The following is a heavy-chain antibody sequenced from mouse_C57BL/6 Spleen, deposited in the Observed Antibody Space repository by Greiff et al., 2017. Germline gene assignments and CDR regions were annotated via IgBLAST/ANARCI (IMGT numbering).Heavy chain of an antibody. CDR3: AREWETYWYFDV. V-gene: IGHV1-64*01. CDR1: GYTFTSYW. D-gene: IGHD1-3*01. Sequence: QVQLQQPGAELVKPGASVKLSCKASGYTFTSYWMHWVKQRPGQGLEWIGMIHPNSGSTNYNEKVKSKATLTVDKSSSTAYMPLSSLTSEDSAVYYCAREWETYWYFDVWGTGTTVTVSS. CDR2: IHPNSGST. J-gene: IGHJ1*03.